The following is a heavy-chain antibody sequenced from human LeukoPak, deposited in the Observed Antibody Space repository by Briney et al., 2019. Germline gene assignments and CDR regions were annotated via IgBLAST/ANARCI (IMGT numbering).Heavy chain of an antibody. Sequence: TLSLTCTVSGGSISSGSYYWCWIRQPPGKGLEWIGRIYTSGSTNYNPSLKSRVTISVDTSKNQFSLKRSSVTAADTAVYYCARILAAPYWFDPWGQGTLVTVSS. V-gene: IGHV4-61*02. CDR1: GGSISSGSYY. D-gene: IGHD2-15*01. CDR3: ARILAAPYWFDP. CDR2: IYTSGST. J-gene: IGHJ5*02.